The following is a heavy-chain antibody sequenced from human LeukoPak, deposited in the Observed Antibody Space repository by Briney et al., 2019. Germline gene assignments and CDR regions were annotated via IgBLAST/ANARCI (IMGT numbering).Heavy chain of an antibody. D-gene: IGHD3-3*01. CDR2: IKGDGIST. CDR3: AKDHYWSIDY. CDR1: GFDFSSNW. J-gene: IGHJ4*02. V-gene: IGHV3-74*01. Sequence: GGSLRLSCAASGFDFSSNWMHWVRHAPGQGLVWVSRIKGDGISTNYADSVKGRFTISRDIAKNTLYLQMNSLRAEDTGVYYCAKDHYWSIDYWGRGTLVTVPS.